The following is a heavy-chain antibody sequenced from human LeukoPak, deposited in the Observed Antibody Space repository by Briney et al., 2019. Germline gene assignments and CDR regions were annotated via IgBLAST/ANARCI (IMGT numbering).Heavy chain of an antibody. CDR1: GGSISSSSYY. Sequence: MTSETLSLTCTVSGGSISSSSYYWGWIRQPPGKGLEWIGSIYYSGSTYYNPSLKSRVTISVDTSKNQFSLKLSSVTAADTAVYYCARQAKGFGETWGQGTLVTVSS. CDR2: IYYSGST. J-gene: IGHJ5*02. CDR3: ARQAKGFGET. D-gene: IGHD3-10*01. V-gene: IGHV4-39*07.